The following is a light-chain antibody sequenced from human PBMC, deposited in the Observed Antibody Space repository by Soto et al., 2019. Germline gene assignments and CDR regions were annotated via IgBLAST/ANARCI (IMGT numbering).Light chain of an antibody. CDR1: QDIRNE. Sequence: AIQMTQSPSSLSASVGDRVTITCRASQDIRNELGWYQQQPWKAPKVLISGASNLQSGVPSRFSGSGSGTDFTLTISSLQPADFPTYYCLQDYNYPRTFGQGTPVAIK. J-gene: IGKJ1*01. V-gene: IGKV1-6*01. CDR2: GAS. CDR3: LQDYNYPRT.